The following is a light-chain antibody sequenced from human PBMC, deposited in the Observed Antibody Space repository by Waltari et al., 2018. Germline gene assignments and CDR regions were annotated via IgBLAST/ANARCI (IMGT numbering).Light chain of an antibody. Sequence: SALTQPRSVSGSPGQSVTISCTGTTNDLGSYNYVSWYQQHPGKAPKLIILDVTKRPSGVPDRLSGSKSGNTASLTIAGLRAEDEAEYDCSSYAGSDTWVFGGGTKLTVV. V-gene: IGLV2-11*01. CDR3: SSYAGSDTWV. CDR2: DVT. CDR1: TNDLGSYNY. J-gene: IGLJ3*02.